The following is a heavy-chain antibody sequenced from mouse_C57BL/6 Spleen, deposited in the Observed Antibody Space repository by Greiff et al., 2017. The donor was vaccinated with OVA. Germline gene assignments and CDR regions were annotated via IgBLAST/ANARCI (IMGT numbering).Heavy chain of an antibody. D-gene: IGHD1-1*02. Sequence: QVQLKQPGAELVKPGASVKLSCKASGYTFTSYWMHWVKQRPGQGLEWIGMIHPNSGSTNYNEKFKSKATLTVDKSSSTAYMQLSSLTSEDSAVYYCARGGDFYGSDAMDYWGQGTSVTVSS. J-gene: IGHJ4*01. V-gene: IGHV1-64*01. CDR3: ARGGDFYGSDAMDY. CDR1: GYTFTSYW. CDR2: IHPNSGST.